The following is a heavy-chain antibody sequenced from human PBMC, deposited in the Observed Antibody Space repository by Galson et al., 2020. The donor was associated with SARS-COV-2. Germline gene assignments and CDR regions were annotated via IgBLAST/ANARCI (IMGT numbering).Heavy chain of an antibody. Sequence: QLGESLKISCAASAFTFSGYAMHWVRQAPGKGPEWVAVISYDGTNKYYADSVKGRFTISRDNSENTLYLQMNSLRAEDTAVYYCAKDETFGNYYDYFRHWGQGTLVTVSS. V-gene: IGHV3-30*18. J-gene: IGHJ1*01. CDR3: AKDETFGNYYDYFRH. D-gene: IGHD1-26*01. CDR1: AFTFSGYA. CDR2: ISYDGTNK.